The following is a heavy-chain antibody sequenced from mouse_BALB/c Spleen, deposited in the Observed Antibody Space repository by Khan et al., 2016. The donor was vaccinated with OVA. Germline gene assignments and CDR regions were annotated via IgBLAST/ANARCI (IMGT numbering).Heavy chain of an antibody. D-gene: IGHD1-1*01. V-gene: IGHV2-4-1*01. J-gene: IGHJ3*01. Sequence: VQLQESGPGLVQPSQSLSITCTVSGFSLTSYGVHWVRQSPGKGLEWLGVIWSGGSTDYNAAFISRLSISKDNSKSQVFFKMNSLQADDTAIYXCARNQGGYYGSSAGFAYWGQGTLVTVSA. CDR1: GFSLTSYG. CDR2: IWSGGST. CDR3: ARNQGGYYGSSAGFAY.